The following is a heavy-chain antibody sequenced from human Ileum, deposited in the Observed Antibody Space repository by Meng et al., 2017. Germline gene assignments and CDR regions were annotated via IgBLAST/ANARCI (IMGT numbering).Heavy chain of an antibody. CDR1: GDSINNTNW. D-gene: IGHD1-1*01. CDR3: ARGGLTLERRPLDY. Sequence: GRPQEVGPGGGQSSGNRSLHCAVSGDSINNTNWWNWFRQPPGKGLEWIGEVYHSGSTNYNPSLQSRVTISIGKSKNQFSLNLTSVTVADTAVYYCARGGLTLERRPLDYWGQGTLVTVSS. V-gene: IGHV4-4*02. CDR2: VYHSGST. J-gene: IGHJ4*02.